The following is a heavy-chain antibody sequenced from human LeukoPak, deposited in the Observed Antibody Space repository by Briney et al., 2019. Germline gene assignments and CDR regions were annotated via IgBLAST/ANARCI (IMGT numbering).Heavy chain of an antibody. V-gene: IGHV1-69*04. Sequence: SVKVSCKASGGTFSSYAISWVRQAPGQGLEWMGRIIPILGIANYAQKFQGRVTITADKSTSTAYMELSSLRSEDTAVYYCAKAPYCPNDVCRYFDYWGQGILVTVSS. CDR1: GGTFSSYA. CDR2: IIPILGIA. J-gene: IGHJ4*02. D-gene: IGHD2-8*01. CDR3: AKAPYCPNDVCRYFDY.